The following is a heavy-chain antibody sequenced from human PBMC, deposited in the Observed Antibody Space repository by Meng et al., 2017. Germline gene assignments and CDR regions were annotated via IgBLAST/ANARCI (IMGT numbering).Heavy chain of an antibody. D-gene: IGHD3-22*01. CDR2: ISYDGSNK. Sequence: GGSLRLSCAASGFTFSSYAMHWVRQAPGKGLEWVAVISYDGSNKYYADSVKGRFTISRDNSKNTLYLQMNSLRAEDTAVYYCARDLTSYYDSSGYSDYWGHGNLV. V-gene: IGHV3-30*01. CDR1: GFTFSSYA. CDR3: ARDLTSYYDSSGYSDY. J-gene: IGHJ4*01.